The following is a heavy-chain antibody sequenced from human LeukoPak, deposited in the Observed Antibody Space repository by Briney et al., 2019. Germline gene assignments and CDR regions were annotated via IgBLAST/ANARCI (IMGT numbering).Heavy chain of an antibody. CDR1: GGSISSYY. CDR3: AREGGYCSGGSCYSYFGYFDL. CDR2: IYCSGST. Sequence: SETLSLTCTVSGGSISSYYWSWIRQPPGKGLEWIGYIYCSGSTNYNPSLKSRVTISVDTSKNQFSLKLSSVTAADTAVYYCAREGGYCSGGSCYSYFGYFDLWGRGTLVTVSS. D-gene: IGHD2-15*01. J-gene: IGHJ2*01. V-gene: IGHV4-59*01.